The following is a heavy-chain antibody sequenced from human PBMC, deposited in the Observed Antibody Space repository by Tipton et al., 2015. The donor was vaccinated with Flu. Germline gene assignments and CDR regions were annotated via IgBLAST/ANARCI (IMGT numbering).Heavy chain of an antibody. CDR1: GFTFSSYG. CDR2: IWYDGGNK. Sequence: SLRLSCAVSGFTFSSYGMQWVRQAPGKGLEWVAVIWYDGGNKYYADSVKGRFTISRDSSKNTLYLQMNSLRAEDTAVYYCAKLKRLGSGYEIGYWGQGTLVTVSS. V-gene: IGHV3-33*06. D-gene: IGHD5-12*01. J-gene: IGHJ4*02. CDR3: AKLKRLGSGYEIGY.